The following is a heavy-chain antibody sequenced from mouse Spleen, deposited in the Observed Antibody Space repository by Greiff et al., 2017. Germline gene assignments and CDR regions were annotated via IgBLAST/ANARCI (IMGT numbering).Heavy chain of an antibody. CDR3: ARGFIYYFDY. CDR2: IYPSDSET. V-gene: IGHV1-61*01. CDR1: GYTFTSYW. D-gene: IGHD1-1*01. Sequence: VQLQQPGAELVRPGSSVKLSCKASGYTFTSYWMDWVKQRPGQGLEWIGNIYPSDSETHYNQKFRDKATLTVDKSSSTAYMQLSSLTSEDSAVYYCARGFIYYFDYWGQGTTLTVSS. J-gene: IGHJ2*01.